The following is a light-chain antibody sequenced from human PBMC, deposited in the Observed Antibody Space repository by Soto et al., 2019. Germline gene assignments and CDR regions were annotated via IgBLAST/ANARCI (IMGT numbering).Light chain of an antibody. CDR3: QHLNSYPIT. V-gene: IGKV1-9*01. CDR1: QGVSSH. CDR2: EVS. J-gene: IGKJ5*01. Sequence: IQLTRFPSSVSSSVGDRVTITFRASQGVSSHLAWHQQKPGKAPKLLIYEVSTLQSGVPSRFSGSGSGTDFTLTISSLQPEDFATYYCQHLNSYPITFGQGTRLEIK.